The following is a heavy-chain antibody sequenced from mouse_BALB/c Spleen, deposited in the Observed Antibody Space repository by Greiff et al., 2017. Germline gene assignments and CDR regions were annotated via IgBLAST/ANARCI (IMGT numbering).Heavy chain of an antibody. CDR1: GYTFTSYT. J-gene: IGHJ2*01. V-gene: IGHV1-4*02. Sequence: QVQLQQSAAELARPGASVKMSCKASGYTFTSYTMHWVKQRPGQGLEWIGYINPSSGYTEYNQKFKDKTTLTADKSSSTAYMQLSSLTSEDSAVYYCARWTMITRSLDYWGQGTTLTVSS. CDR2: INPSSGYT. D-gene: IGHD2-4*01. CDR3: ARWTMITRSLDY.